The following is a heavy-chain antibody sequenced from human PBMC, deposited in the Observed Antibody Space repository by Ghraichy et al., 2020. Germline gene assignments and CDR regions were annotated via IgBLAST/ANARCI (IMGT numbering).Heavy chain of an antibody. Sequence: GGSLRLSCAASGFTFSSYEMNWVRQAPGKGLEWVSYISSSGSTIYYADSVKGRFTISRDNAKNSLYLQMNSLRAEDTAVYYCARGLRDDSSFDYWGQGTLVTVSS. CDR1: GFTFSSYE. CDR2: ISSSGSTI. D-gene: IGHD3-22*01. V-gene: IGHV3-48*03. J-gene: IGHJ4*02. CDR3: ARGLRDDSSFDY.